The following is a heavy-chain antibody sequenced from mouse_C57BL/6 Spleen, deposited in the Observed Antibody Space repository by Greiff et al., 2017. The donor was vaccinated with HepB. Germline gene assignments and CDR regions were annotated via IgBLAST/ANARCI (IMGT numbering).Heavy chain of an antibody. CDR2: IYPRDGST. V-gene: IGHV1-85*01. Sequence: VKVVESGPELVKPGASVKLSCKASGYTFTSYDINWVKQRPGQGLEWIGWIYPRDGSTKYNEKFKGKATLTVDTSSSTAYMELHSLTSEDSAVYFCARESNYVYYAMDYWGQGTSVTVSS. CDR3: ARESNYVYYAMDY. D-gene: IGHD2-5*01. CDR1: GYTFTSYD. J-gene: IGHJ4*01.